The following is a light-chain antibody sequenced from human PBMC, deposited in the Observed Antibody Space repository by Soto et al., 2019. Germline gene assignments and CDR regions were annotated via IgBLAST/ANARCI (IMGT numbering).Light chain of an antibody. Sequence: QSVLTQPRSVSGSPGQSVTISCTGTSSDVGGYNSVSWYQQHPGKAPKVMIYDVSERTSGVTGRFSGSKSGSTASLTISGRQAEDEADYYCCSYAGSPRYVFGSGTKLTVL. J-gene: IGLJ1*01. CDR2: DVS. V-gene: IGLV2-11*01. CDR3: CSYAGSPRYV. CDR1: SSDVGGYNS.